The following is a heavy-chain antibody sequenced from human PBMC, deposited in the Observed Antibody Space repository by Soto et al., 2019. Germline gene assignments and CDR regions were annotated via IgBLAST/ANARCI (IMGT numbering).Heavy chain of an antibody. D-gene: IGHD3-22*01. CDR2: INPNSGGT. Sequence: ASVEGLCKASGYTFTGYYMHWVRQAPGQGLEWMGWINPNSGGTNYAQKFQGWVTMTRDTSISTAYMELSRLRSDDTAVYYCARGDTMIVMDYWGQGTLVTVSS. CDR1: GYTFTGYY. CDR3: ARGDTMIVMDY. V-gene: IGHV1-2*04. J-gene: IGHJ4*02.